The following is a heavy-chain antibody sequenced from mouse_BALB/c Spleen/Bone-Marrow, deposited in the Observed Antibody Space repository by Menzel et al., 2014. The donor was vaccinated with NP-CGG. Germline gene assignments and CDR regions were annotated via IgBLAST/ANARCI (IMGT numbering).Heavy chain of an antibody. Sequence: EVHLVESGGGLVQPGGSLRLSCAASGFTFTDYYMNWVRQPPGKALEWLGFIRNKANGYTTEYSASVKSRFTISRDNSQNILYLQMNTPRVDDSATYYCARDKGRVFFDYWGQGTTLTVSS. CDR3: ARDKGRVFFDY. V-gene: IGHV7-3*02. CDR2: IRNKANGYTT. J-gene: IGHJ2*01. CDR1: GFTFTDYY.